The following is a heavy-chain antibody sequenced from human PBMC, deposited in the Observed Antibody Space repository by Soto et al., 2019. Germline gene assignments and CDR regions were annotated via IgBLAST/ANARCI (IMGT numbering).Heavy chain of an antibody. V-gene: IGHV4-59*01. J-gene: IGHJ4*02. CDR3: ARGTLTSYFDY. CDR2: FYYSGST. Sequence: SETLSLTCTGSGGSISSYYWSWIRQPPGKGLEWIGYFYYSGSTNYNPSLQSRVTVSVDTSKNQFSLKLSSVTAADTAAYYCARGTLTSYFDYWGQGTLVTVSS. CDR1: GGSISSYY.